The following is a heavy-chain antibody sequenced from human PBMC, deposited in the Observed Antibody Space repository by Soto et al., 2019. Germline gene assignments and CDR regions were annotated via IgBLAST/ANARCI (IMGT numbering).Heavy chain of an antibody. Sequence: GGSLRLSCAASDSTIRRYAMSWVRQAPGKGLEWVSGITGNSARIYYADPVKGRFSISRDNSKNTLYLQMDTLRAEGTAVYYCAKNGDFDYDAFDVWGQGTVVTVS. D-gene: IGHD3-16*01. CDR2: ITGNSARI. J-gene: IGHJ3*01. V-gene: IGHV3-23*01. CDR3: AKNGDFDYDAFDV. CDR1: DSTIRRYA.